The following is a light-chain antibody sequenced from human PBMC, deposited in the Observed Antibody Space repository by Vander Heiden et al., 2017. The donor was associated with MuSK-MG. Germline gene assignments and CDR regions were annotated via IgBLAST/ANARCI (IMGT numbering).Light chain of an antibody. CDR2: SNK. Sequence: QSVLTQPPSASGTPVQRVTISCSGSSSNIGSNTVNWYQQLPGTAPKLLIYSNKQRPSGVPDRFSGSKSGTSASLAISGLQSEDEADYYCAAWDDSLNGWVFGGGTKLTVL. CDR1: SSNIGSNT. CDR3: AAWDDSLNGWV. V-gene: IGLV1-44*01. J-gene: IGLJ3*02.